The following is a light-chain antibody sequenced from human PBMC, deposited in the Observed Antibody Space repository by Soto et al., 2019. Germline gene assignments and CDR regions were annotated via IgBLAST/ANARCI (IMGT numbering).Light chain of an antibody. Sequence: EMVVTQSPGTLSLSPGERAPLSSRASQSISSSYLAWYQQKPAQAPRLLIYGASSRATGIPDRFSGSGSGTDFTLTISRLEPEDFAVYYCQQYGSSRLTFGGGTKVDIK. CDR3: QQYGSSRLT. CDR1: QSISSSY. J-gene: IGKJ4*01. V-gene: IGKV3-20*01. CDR2: GAS.